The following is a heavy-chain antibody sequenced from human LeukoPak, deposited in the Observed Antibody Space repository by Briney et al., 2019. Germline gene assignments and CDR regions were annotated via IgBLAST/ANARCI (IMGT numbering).Heavy chain of an antibody. CDR3: AKGLKGVLYYGMDV. D-gene: IGHD3-10*01. CDR1: GYTLTELS. CDR2: FDPEDGET. J-gene: IGHJ6*02. Sequence: ASVKVSCKVSGYTLTELSMHWVRQAPGEGLEWMGGFDPEDGETIYAQKFQGRVTMTEDTSTDTAYMELSSLRSEDTAVYYCAKGLKGVLYYGMDVWGQGTTVTVSS. V-gene: IGHV1-24*01.